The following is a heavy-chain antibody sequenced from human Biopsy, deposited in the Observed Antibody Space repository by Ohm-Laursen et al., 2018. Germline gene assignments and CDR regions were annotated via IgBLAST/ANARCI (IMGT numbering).Heavy chain of an antibody. D-gene: IGHD7-27*01. CDR1: GGSIKSYY. Sequence: GTLSLTCPVSGGSIKSYYWNWIRQSPGKGLEWIGFIYYTGHTNYNPSPKSRATISVDTSKNQFSLKVISVTAADTAVYYCARLTGDPSYWGQGILVTVSS. V-gene: IGHV4-59*01. J-gene: IGHJ4*02. CDR3: ARLTGDPSY. CDR2: IYYTGHT.